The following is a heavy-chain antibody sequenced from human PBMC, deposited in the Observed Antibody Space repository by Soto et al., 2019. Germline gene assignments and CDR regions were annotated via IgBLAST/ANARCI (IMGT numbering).Heavy chain of an antibody. D-gene: IGHD2-15*01. V-gene: IGHV3-21*01. CDR1: GFNCSSYS. CDR3: AGVNGLDMRYGMDV. J-gene: IGHJ6*02. CDR2: ISSSSSYI. Sequence: PGRPLRHSCAALGFNCSSYSVNWVRQATGKGLEWVSSISSSSSYIYYADSLKGRFTISRDNAKNSLYLQMNSLRAEDTAVYYCAGVNGLDMRYGMDVWGQGTTVTVSS.